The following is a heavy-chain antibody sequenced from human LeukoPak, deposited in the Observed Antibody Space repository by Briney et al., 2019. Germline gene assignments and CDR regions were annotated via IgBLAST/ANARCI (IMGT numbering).Heavy chain of an antibody. CDR1: SXW. CDR3: ARLSGYSYGYGY. Sequence: SXWIXWVRQMPVXXLEWMGIIYPGDSDTRYSPSFQGQVTISADKSISTAYLQWSSLKASDTAMYYCARLSGYSYGYGYWGQGTLVTVSS. J-gene: IGHJ4*02. V-gene: IGHV5-51*01. D-gene: IGHD5-18*01. CDR2: IYPGDSDT.